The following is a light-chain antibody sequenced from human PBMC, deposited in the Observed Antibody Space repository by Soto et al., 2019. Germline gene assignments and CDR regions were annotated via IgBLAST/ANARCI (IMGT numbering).Light chain of an antibody. J-gene: IGKJ1*01. CDR3: QQSYNSPQT. CDR1: QSVSSN. CDR2: GAS. Sequence: EIVMTQSPATLSVSPGERATLSCRASQSVSSNLAWYQQKPGQAPRLLIYGASTRATGIPARFSGSGSGTEFTLTISSLQPEDFATYSCQQSYNSPQTFGQGTKVDI. V-gene: IGKV3-15*01.